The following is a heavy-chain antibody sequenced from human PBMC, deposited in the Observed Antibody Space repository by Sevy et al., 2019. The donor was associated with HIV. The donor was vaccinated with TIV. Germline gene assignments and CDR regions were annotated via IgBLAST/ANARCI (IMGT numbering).Heavy chain of an antibody. Sequence: GGSLRLSCAASGFTFDDYAMHWVRQAPGKGLEWVSGISWNSGSIVYADSVKGRFTISRDNAKNSLYLQMNSLRAEDTALYYCAKSGGYSYGRDWFDPWGQGTLVTVSS. CDR3: AKSGGYSYGRDWFDP. J-gene: IGHJ5*02. CDR2: ISWNSGSI. CDR1: GFTFDDYA. D-gene: IGHD5-18*01. V-gene: IGHV3-9*01.